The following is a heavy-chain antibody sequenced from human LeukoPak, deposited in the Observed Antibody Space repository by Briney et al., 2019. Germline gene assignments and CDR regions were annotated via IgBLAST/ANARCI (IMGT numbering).Heavy chain of an antibody. CDR3: SRRGWSSSSVIGY. CDR2: INHSGST. V-gene: IGHV4-34*01. Sequence: PSESLSLTCGANGGSLSGYYWSWIRQTPSNELEWIGLINHSGSTTYNRSLKSRVTISVRTSKNQSFFTLIYLTAAEPAVVYCSRRGWSSSSVIGYWGGGTRVTVSS. J-gene: IGHJ4*02. D-gene: IGHD6-6*01. CDR1: GGSLSGYY.